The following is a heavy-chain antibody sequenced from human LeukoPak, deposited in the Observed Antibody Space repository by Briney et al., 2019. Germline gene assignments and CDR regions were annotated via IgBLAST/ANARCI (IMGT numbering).Heavy chain of an antibody. CDR3: ARDYSSGYSRAHDAFDI. V-gene: IGHV1-69*13. CDR1: GGTFSSYA. CDR2: VIPIFGTA. Sequence: SVKVSCKASGGTFSSYAISWVRQAPGQGLEWMGGVIPIFGTANYAQKFQGRVTITADESTSTAYMELSSLRSEDTAVYYCARDYSSGYSRAHDAFDIWGQGTMVTVSS. D-gene: IGHD3-22*01. J-gene: IGHJ3*02.